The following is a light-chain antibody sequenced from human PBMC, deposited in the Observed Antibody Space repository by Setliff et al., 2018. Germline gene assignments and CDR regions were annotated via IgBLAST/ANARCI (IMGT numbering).Light chain of an antibody. J-gene: IGLJ2*01. Sequence: QSVLTQPASVSGSPGQSITISCIGTSSDIGDSYNYVSWYQHYPGKAPKLMIFDVTNRPSGVSNRFSGSKSGNTASLTISGLQAEDEALYYCSSYRSSSTLVVFGGGTKGTV. V-gene: IGLV2-14*03. CDR1: SSDIGDSYNY. CDR3: SSYRSSSTLVV. CDR2: DVT.